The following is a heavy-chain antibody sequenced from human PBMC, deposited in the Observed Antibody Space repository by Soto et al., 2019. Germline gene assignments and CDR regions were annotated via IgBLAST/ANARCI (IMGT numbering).Heavy chain of an antibody. V-gene: IGHV3-23*01. CDR2: ISGSGGST. CDR1: GFTFRSYA. J-gene: IGHJ3*02. CDR3: AYGNGVTAFDI. Sequence: GGSLRLSCAASGFTFRSYALSWVRQAPGKGLEWVSAISGSGGSTYYADSVKGRFTISRDNSKNTLYLQMNSLRAEDTAVYYCAYGNGVTAFDIWGQGTMVTVSS. D-gene: IGHD1-1*01.